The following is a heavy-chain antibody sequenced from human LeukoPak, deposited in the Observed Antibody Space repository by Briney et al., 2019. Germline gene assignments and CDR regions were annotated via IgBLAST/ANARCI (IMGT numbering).Heavy chain of an antibody. J-gene: IGHJ4*02. CDR3: SNGIYSSSF. CDR2: VKQDGSQQ. V-gene: IGHV3-7*01. D-gene: IGHD6-6*01. Sequence: GGSLRLSCATSGSTFTRYWMAWIRQAPGKGLEWVANVKQDGSQQYYLDSVEGRFTISRDNAKNSLYLQMNNVRAEDTAVYYCSNGIYSSSFWGQGTLVTVSS. CDR1: GSTFTRYW.